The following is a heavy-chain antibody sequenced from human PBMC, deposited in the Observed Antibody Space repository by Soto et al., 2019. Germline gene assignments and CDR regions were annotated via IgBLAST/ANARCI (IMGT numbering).Heavy chain of an antibody. Sequence: EVQLVESGGGLVQPGGSLRLSCTASGLNFAKYAMNWVRQAPGRGLEWVSGINWNSGTLDYADSVKGRFTISRDNARKSLYLQMHRLSADDTALYYCVKAGDYGDYEGGRGEAYDVWGRGTMVTVSS. CDR2: INWNSGTL. CDR3: VKAGDYGDYEGGRGEAYDV. V-gene: IGHV3-9*01. J-gene: IGHJ3*01. CDR1: GLNFAKYA. D-gene: IGHD4-17*01.